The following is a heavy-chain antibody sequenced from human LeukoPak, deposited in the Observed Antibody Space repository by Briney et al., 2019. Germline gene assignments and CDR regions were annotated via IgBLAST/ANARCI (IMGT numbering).Heavy chain of an antibody. CDR3: ATDRDTRWQNRFDS. CDR1: GGSISSGGYY. D-gene: IGHD1-14*01. CDR2: IDHHGTEE. V-gene: IGHV3-7*01. Sequence: PSETLSLTCTVSGGSISSGGYYWSWLRQHPGKGLEWVANIDHHGTEENYVDSVKGRFTISRDNADNSLYLHMNSLRAEDTAVYYCATDRDTRWQNRFDSWGQGTLVTVSS. J-gene: IGHJ4*02.